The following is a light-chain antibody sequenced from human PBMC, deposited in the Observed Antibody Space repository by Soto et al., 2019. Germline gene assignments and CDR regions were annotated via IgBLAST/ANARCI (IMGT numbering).Light chain of an antibody. CDR3: SSYAGSNMV. CDR1: SSDVGGYNY. Sequence: QPVLTQPPSASGSPGQSVTISCTGTSSDVGGYNYVSWYQQHPDKAPKLMIYEVSKRPSGVPDRFSGSKSGNTASLTVSGLQTEDEADYYCSSYAGSNMVFGGGTQLTVL. CDR2: EVS. J-gene: IGLJ2*01. V-gene: IGLV2-8*01.